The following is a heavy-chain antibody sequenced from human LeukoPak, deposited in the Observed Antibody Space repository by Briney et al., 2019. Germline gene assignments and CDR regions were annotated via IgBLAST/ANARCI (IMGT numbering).Heavy chain of an antibody. Sequence: GESLKISCKVSGYSFTSYWIGWVRQMPGKGLEWMGIIYPGDSDTRYSPSFQGQVTISADKSISTAYLQWSSLKASDTAMYYCARLDYYDSSGYYLDAFDIWGQGTMVTVSS. D-gene: IGHD3-22*01. J-gene: IGHJ3*02. V-gene: IGHV5-51*01. CDR1: GYSFTSYW. CDR2: IYPGDSDT. CDR3: ARLDYYDSSGYYLDAFDI.